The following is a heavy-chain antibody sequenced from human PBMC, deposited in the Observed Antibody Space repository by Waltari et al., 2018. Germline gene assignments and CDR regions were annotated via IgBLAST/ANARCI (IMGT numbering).Heavy chain of an antibody. D-gene: IGHD3-22*01. CDR1: GGSISSYY. CDR2: IYYSGST. CDR3: AATYYYDSSGYYLWAWFDP. Sequence: QVQLQESGPGLVKPSETLSLTCTVPGGSISSYYWSWIRQPPGKGLEWIGYIYYSGSTNYNPSLKSRVTISVDTSKNQFSLKLSSVTAADTAVYYCAATYYYDSSGYYLWAWFDPWGQGTLVTVSS. V-gene: IGHV4-59*01. J-gene: IGHJ5*02.